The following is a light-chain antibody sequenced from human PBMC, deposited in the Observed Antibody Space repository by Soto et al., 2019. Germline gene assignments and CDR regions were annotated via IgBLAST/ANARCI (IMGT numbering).Light chain of an antibody. V-gene: IGKV3-15*01. CDR3: KQYNDWPPIT. J-gene: IGKJ5*01. CDR1: QTISNS. CDR2: GAS. Sequence: EIVITQSPATLSVSPGDIATLSCRASQTISNSFAWYQQKPGXXPRLLXYGASTMATXFPARLSGSGYGTEFTLAIGRLQFEDFAGYYCKQYNDWPPITFGQWARQEIK.